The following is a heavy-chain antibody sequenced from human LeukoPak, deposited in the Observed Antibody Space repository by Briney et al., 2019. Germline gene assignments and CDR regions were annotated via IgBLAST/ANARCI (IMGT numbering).Heavy chain of an antibody. CDR3: ARSVPDYTRFDY. V-gene: IGHV3-23*01. D-gene: IGHD4-11*01. Sequence: GGSLRLSCVASGFTFSDYAMNWVRQAPGKGLESVSTFKTNSGQVYYAESVRGRFTISRVNSKNTVYLEMSSLRAEDTALYFCARSVPDYTRFDYWGQGALVTVSS. CDR1: GFTFSDYA. CDR2: FKTNSGQV. J-gene: IGHJ4*02.